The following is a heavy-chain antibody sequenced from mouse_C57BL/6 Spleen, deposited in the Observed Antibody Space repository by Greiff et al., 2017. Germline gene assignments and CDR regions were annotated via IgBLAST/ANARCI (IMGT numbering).Heavy chain of an antibody. Sequence: EVQLQQSGPELVKPGASVKISCKASGYTFTDYYMNWVKQSHGKSLEWIGDINPNNGGTSYNQKFKGKATLTVDKSSSTAYMELRSLTSEDSAVYYCARSLYYYGRLFDYWGQGTTLTVSS. CDR1: GYTFTDYY. V-gene: IGHV1-26*01. J-gene: IGHJ2*01. CDR2: INPNNGGT. D-gene: IGHD1-1*01. CDR3: ARSLYYYGRLFDY.